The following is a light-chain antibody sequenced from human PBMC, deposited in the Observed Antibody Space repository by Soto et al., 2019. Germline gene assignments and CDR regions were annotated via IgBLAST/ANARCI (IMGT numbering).Light chain of an antibody. CDR2: DAS. CDR1: QSVSSY. Sequence: EIVLTQSPDTLSLSPGERATLSCGAVQSVSSYLAWYQQKNGKAPRLLIYDASNRATGTPARLSGGGYGTDLTITISRMETEDFEVYYCQQYNNWPRTFGHGTKVDIK. V-gene: IGKV3-11*01. J-gene: IGKJ1*01. CDR3: QQYNNWPRT.